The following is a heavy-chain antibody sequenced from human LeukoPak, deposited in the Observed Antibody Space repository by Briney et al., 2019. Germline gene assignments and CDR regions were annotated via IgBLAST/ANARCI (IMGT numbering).Heavy chain of an antibody. Sequence: SETLSLTCAVYGGSFSGYYWSWIRQPPGKGLEWIGEINHSGSTNYNPSLKSRVTISVDTSKNQFSLKLSSVTAADTAVYYCAREPRGYSYGSGIDYWGQGTLVTASS. CDR3: AREPRGYSYGSGIDY. V-gene: IGHV4-34*01. J-gene: IGHJ4*02. CDR2: INHSGST. CDR1: GGSFSGYY. D-gene: IGHD5-18*01.